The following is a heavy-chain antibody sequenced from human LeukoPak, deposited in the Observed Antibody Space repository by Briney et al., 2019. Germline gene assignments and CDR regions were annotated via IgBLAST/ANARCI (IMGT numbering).Heavy chain of an antibody. J-gene: IGHJ4*02. Sequence: ASVKVSCKASGYTFTTYDINWMRQATGQGLEWMGWMNPNSGNTGYAQKFQGRVTMTRNTSISTAYMELSSLRSEDTAVYYCAGIAAPGNRRLNYWGQGTLVTVSS. D-gene: IGHD6-13*01. CDR3: AGIAAPGNRRLNY. V-gene: IGHV1-8*01. CDR1: GYTFTTYD. CDR2: MNPNSGNT.